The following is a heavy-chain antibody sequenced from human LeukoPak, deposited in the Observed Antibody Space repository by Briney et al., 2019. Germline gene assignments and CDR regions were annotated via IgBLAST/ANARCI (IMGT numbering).Heavy chain of an antibody. J-gene: IGHJ4*02. CDR2: IYTSGST. CDR1: GGSFSGYY. CDR3: AATRGYTYFY. Sequence: SETLSLTCAVYGGSFSGYYWSWIRQPAGKGLEWIGRIYTSGSTNYNPSPKTRVTMSVDTSKKQFSLKLSSVTAADTAVYYCAATRGYTYFYWGQGILVTVSS. V-gene: IGHV4-59*10. D-gene: IGHD5-18*01.